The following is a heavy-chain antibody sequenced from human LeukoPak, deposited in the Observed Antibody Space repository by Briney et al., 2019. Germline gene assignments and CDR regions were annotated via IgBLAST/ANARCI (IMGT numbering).Heavy chain of an antibody. D-gene: IGHD6-19*01. CDR1: GYTFTSYG. V-gene: IGHV1-18*04. J-gene: IGHJ3*02. Sequence: ASVKVSCKASGYTFTSYGISWVRQAPGQGLEWMGWISACNGNTNYAQKLQGRVTMTTDTSTSTAYMELRSLRSDDTAVYYCARDGGIRAVGHDAFDIWGQGTMVTVSS. CDR3: ARDGGIRAVGHDAFDI. CDR2: ISACNGNT.